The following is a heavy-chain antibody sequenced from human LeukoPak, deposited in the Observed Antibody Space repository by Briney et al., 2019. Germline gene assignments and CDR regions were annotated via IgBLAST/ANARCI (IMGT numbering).Heavy chain of an antibody. CDR1: GFTLSTYW. V-gene: IGHV3-7*03. Sequence: GGSLRLSCAASGFTLSTYWMSWVRQAPGKGLEWVANIKQDGSEKYYVGSVKGRFTISRDNAKNSLYLQMNSLRAEDTAVYYCARDSLGAAVAYYFIYWGQGTLVTVSS. J-gene: IGHJ4*02. D-gene: IGHD2/OR15-2a*01. CDR3: ARDSLGAAVAYYFIY. CDR2: IKQDGSEK.